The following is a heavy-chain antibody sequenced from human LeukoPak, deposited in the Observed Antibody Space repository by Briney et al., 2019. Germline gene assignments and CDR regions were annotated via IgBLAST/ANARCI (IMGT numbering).Heavy chain of an antibody. CDR3: ARGPIIDIAIVPAADEYYYMDV. Sequence: ASVKVSCKASGYTFTSYGITWVRQAPGQGLEWMGCISAYNGNTNYAQRLQGRVTMTTDRSTSTAYMELRSLRSDDTAVYYCARGPIIDIAIVPAADEYYYMDVWGKGTTVTVSS. J-gene: IGHJ6*03. D-gene: IGHD2-2*01. CDR1: GYTFTSYG. V-gene: IGHV1-18*01. CDR2: ISAYNGNT.